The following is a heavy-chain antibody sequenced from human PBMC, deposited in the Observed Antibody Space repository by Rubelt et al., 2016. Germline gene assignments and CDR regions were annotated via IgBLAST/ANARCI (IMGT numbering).Heavy chain of an antibody. CDR1: GFIFSRYW. CDR2: IKQDGGEK. J-gene: IGHJ3*02. Sequence: EVQLVESGGGLVQPGGSLRLSCAASGFIFSRYWMAWVRQAPGKGLEWVANIKQDGGEKYFADSVKGRFTNSRDNSKNTLYWQMNSRRAEDTAIYYCAKDTQWVVFVFDIWGQGTMVTVSS. D-gene: IGHD6-19*01. V-gene: IGHV3-7*03. CDR3: AKDTQWVVFVFDI.